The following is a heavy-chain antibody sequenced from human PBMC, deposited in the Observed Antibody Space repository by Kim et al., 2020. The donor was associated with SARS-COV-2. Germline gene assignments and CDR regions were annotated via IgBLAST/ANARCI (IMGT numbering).Heavy chain of an antibody. J-gene: IGHJ4*02. D-gene: IGHD6-19*01. CDR3: ARVGRSGGTDDF. CDR2: ISSSISTI. Sequence: GGSLRLSCAASGFAFSTYSINWVRQAPGKGLEWLSYISSSISTIYYADSVRGRFTISRDNAENSVYLQMNSLGDADTAVYYCARVGRSGGTDDFWGQGTLVRVSS. V-gene: IGHV3-48*02. CDR1: GFAFSTYS.